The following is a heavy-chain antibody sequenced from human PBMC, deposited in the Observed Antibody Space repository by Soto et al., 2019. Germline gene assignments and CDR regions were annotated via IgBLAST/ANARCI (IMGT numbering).Heavy chain of an antibody. D-gene: IGHD1-7*01. V-gene: IGHV1-46*01. Sequence: ASVKVSCKASGYIFTSYYLHWVRQAPGQGLEWMGWINPFDGSRMFAQSFQGRFTISRDNAENSLYLQMNSLRVEDTAVYYCMTDVISGTTWGQGTLVTVSS. CDR2: INPFDGSR. CDR3: MTDVISGTT. CDR1: GYIFTSYY. J-gene: IGHJ4*01.